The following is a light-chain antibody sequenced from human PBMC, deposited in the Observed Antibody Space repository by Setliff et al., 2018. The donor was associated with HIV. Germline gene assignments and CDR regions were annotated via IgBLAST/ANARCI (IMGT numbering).Light chain of an antibody. J-gene: IGLJ1*01. CDR1: NSDVGGYNY. Sequence: LTQPRSVSGSPGQSVTISCTGSNSDVGGYNYVSWYQQHSGKAPKLIIYNVIKRPSGVPDRFSGSKSGNTASLTISGLQAEDEADYYCCSYTSTSTSVFGTGTKVTVL. CDR2: NVI. CDR3: CSYTSTSTSV. V-gene: IGLV2-11*01.